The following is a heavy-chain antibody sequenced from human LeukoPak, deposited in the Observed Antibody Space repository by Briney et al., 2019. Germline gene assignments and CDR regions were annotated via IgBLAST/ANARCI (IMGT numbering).Heavy chain of an antibody. CDR1: GFTFSDYY. D-gene: IGHD1-26*01. Sequence: GGSLRLSCAASGFTFSDYYMSWIRQAPGKGLEWVSYISSSGSTIYYADSVKGRFTISRDNAKNSLYLQMNSLRAEDTAVYYCARDILVGSYYFDYWGQGTLVTVSS. V-gene: IGHV3-11*01. CDR3: ARDILVGSYYFDY. J-gene: IGHJ4*02. CDR2: ISSSGSTI.